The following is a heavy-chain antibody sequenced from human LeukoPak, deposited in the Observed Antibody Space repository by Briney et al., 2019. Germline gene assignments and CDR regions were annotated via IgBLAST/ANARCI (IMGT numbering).Heavy chain of an antibody. Sequence: SETLSLTCTVSGGSLSNYYWSWIRQPAGQGLGWVGHIYTTGSNNYKPSLKSRVTISVDTSKKQFSLKLSSVTAADTAVYYCARGGRYDILSGMDVWGKGTTVTVSS. CDR2: IYTTGSN. D-gene: IGHD3-9*01. V-gene: IGHV4-4*07. J-gene: IGHJ6*03. CDR1: GGSLSNYY. CDR3: ARGGRYDILSGMDV.